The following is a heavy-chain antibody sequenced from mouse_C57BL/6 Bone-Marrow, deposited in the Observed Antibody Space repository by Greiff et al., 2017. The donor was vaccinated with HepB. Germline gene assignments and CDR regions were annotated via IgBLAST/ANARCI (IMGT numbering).Heavy chain of an antibody. J-gene: IGHJ3*01. CDR2: ISSGSSTI. Sequence: EVKLQESGGGLVKPGGSLKLSCAASGFTFSDYGMHWVRQAPEKGLEWVAYISSGSSTIYYADTVKGRFTISRDNAKNTLFVQMTSLRSEDTAMYYCARLGLSWFAYWGQGTLVTVSA. D-gene: IGHD4-1*01. CDR1: GFTFSDYG. CDR3: ARLGLSWFAY. V-gene: IGHV5-17*01.